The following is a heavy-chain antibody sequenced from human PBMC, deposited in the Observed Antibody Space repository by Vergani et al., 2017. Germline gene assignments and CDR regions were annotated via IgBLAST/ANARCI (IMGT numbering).Heavy chain of an antibody. Sequence: EVQLVESGGGLVQPGGSLRLSCAASGFTFSSYSMNWVRQAPGKGLEGVSYISSSSSTIYYADSVKGRFTISRDNAKNSLYLQMNSLRAEDTAVYYCARESDTVTTIYYYGMDVWGQGTTVTVSS. CDR1: GFTFSSYS. J-gene: IGHJ6*02. CDR3: ARESDTVTTIYYYGMDV. D-gene: IGHD4-17*01. CDR2: ISSSSSTI. V-gene: IGHV3-48*01.